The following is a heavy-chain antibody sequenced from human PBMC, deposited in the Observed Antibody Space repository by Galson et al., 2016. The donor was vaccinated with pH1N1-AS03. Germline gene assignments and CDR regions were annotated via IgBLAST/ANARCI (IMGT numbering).Heavy chain of an antibody. J-gene: IGHJ6*02. CDR2: TSSSGGST. V-gene: IGHV3-23*01. CDR1: GFTFTDFA. CDR3: AKDRIAYRLHYFSGSDV. Sequence: SLRLSCATSGFTFTDFAVSWVRQAPGRGLEWVSATSSSGGSTYYSESVKGRFTISRDYSKNTLELQMNSLRAEDTAVYYCAKDRIAYRLHYFSGSDVWGQGTTGIVSS. D-gene: IGHD2-15*01.